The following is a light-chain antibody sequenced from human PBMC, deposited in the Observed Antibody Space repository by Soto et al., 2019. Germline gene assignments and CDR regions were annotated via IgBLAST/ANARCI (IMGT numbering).Light chain of an antibody. V-gene: IGLV1-44*01. CDR2: SNN. CDR3: AAWDESLDALV. CDR1: SSNIGSNT. Sequence: QAVLTQPPSASGTPGQRVNISCSGSSSNIGSNTGNWYQQLQRTAPTLLIYSNNQRPSGGPDRFSGSKSGISASLAISGRQYADEADYYCAAWDESLDALVFGGGTQLTVL. J-gene: IGLJ2*01.